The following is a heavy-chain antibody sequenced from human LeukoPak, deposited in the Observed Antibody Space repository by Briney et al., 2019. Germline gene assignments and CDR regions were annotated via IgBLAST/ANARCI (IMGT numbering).Heavy chain of an antibody. Sequence: GGSLRLSCAASGFTFSSYAMSWVRQAPGKGLEWVSAICGSGGSTYYADSVKGRFTISRDNSKNTLYLQMNSLRAEDTAVYYCARGAYYYDSSGYYLYFDYWGQGTLVTVSS. CDR3: ARGAYYYDSSGYYLYFDY. CDR2: ICGSGGST. D-gene: IGHD3-22*01. J-gene: IGHJ4*02. CDR1: GFTFSSYA. V-gene: IGHV3-23*01.